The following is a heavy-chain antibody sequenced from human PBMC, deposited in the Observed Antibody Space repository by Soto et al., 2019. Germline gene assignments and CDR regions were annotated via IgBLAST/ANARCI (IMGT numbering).Heavy chain of an antibody. CDR1: GGSISSGGYY. J-gene: IGHJ3*02. D-gene: IGHD3-9*01. Sequence: TLSLTCTVSGGSISSGGYYWSWIRQHPGKGLEWIGYIYYSGSTYYNPSLKSRVTISVDTSKNQFSLKLSSVTAADTAGYYCASRHDILPAHPNDAFHNWGQGTMVTVSS. CDR3: ASRHDILPAHPNDAFHN. V-gene: IGHV4-31*03. CDR2: IYYSGST.